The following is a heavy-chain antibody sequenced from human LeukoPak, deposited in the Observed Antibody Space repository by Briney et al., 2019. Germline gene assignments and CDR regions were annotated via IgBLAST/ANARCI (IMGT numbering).Heavy chain of an antibody. D-gene: IGHD3-22*01. CDR3: AKTDMIVVANDY. V-gene: IGHV3-23*01. CDR1: GFTFSSYA. J-gene: IGHJ4*02. Sequence: GGSLRLSCAASGFTFSSYAMSWVRQAPGKGLEWVSAISGSGGSTYYADSVKGRFTISRDNSKNTLYLQMNSLRAEDTAVYCCAKTDMIVVANDYWGQGTLVTVSS. CDR2: ISGSGGST.